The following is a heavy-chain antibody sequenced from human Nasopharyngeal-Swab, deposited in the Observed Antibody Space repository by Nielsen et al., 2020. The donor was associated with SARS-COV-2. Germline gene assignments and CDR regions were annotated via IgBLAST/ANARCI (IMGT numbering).Heavy chain of an antibody. D-gene: IGHD2-21*02. CDR3: ARGGQRHIVVVTANNWFDP. V-gene: IGHV3-30*03. CDR2: ISYDGSNK. CDR1: GFTFSSYG. Sequence: GGSLRLSCAASGFTFSSYGMHWVRQAPGKGLEWVAVISYDGSNKYYADSVKGRFTISRDNSKNTLYLQMNSLRSEDTAVYYCARGGQRHIVVVTANNWFDPWGQGTLVTVSS. J-gene: IGHJ5*02.